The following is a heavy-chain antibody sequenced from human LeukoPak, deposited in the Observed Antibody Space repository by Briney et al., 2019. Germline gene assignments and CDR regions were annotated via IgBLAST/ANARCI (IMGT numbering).Heavy chain of an antibody. D-gene: IGHD3-10*01. CDR3: ARDGSTGGVNYYYYYMDV. CDR1: GYTFTSYG. Sequence: ASVKVSCKASGYTFTSYGISWVRQAPGQGLEWMGWISAYNGNTNYAQKLQGRVTMTTDTSTSTAYMELRSLRSDDTAVYYCARDGSTGGVNYYYYYMDVWGKGTTVTVSS. CDR2: ISAYNGNT. J-gene: IGHJ6*03. V-gene: IGHV1-18*01.